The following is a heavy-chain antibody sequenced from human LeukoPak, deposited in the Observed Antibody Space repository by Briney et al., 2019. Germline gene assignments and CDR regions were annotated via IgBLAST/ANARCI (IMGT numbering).Heavy chain of an antibody. J-gene: IGHJ4*02. CDR3: ARGGTNYDY. D-gene: IGHD5-24*01. Sequence: SETLSLTCTVSGGSISSYYWSWIRQPPGKGLEWFGYIYYSGSTNYNPSLKSRVTISVDTSKNQFSLKLSSVTAADTAVYYCARGGTNYDYWGQGTLVTVSS. V-gene: IGHV4-59*01. CDR1: GGSISSYY. CDR2: IYYSGST.